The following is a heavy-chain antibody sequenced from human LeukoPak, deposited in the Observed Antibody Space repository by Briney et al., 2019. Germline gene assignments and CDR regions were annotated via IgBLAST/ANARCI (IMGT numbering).Heavy chain of an antibody. D-gene: IGHD5-24*01. CDR1: GFTFSGNW. J-gene: IGHJ5*02. CDR2: INPDGSQK. Sequence: GGSLRLSCEASGFTFSGNWMSWVRQAPGKGLEGLSSINPDGSQKLYVDSVKGRFTISRDNTKSSLYLQMNSLGAEDTAMYYCAKLLGTATTYDPWGQGTRVTVSS. V-gene: IGHV3-7*01. CDR3: AKLLGTATTYDP.